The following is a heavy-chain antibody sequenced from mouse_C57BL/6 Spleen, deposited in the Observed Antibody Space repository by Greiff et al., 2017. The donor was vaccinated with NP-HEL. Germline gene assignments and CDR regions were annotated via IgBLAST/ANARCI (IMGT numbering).Heavy chain of an antibody. CDR1: GYTFTSYW. CDR3: ARHESYYGSSLYAMDY. J-gene: IGHJ4*01. D-gene: IGHD1-1*01. V-gene: IGHV1-55*01. Sequence: QVQLQQPGAELVKPGASVKMSCKASGYTFTSYWITWVKQRPGQGLEWIGDIYPGSGSTNYNEKFKSKATLTVDTSSSTAYMQLSSLTSEDSAVYFCARHESYYGSSLYAMDYWGQGTSVTVSS. CDR2: IYPGSGST.